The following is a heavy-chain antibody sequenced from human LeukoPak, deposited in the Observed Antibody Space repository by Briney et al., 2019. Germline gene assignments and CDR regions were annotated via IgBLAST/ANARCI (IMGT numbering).Heavy chain of an antibody. Sequence: ASVKVSCKTSGYTFTNYYIHWVRQAPGQGLEWMGILNPSGGSTTHAQKFQGRVTMTRDMSTSTDYMELSRLTSDDTAVYFCARGPNHYYYMDVWGTGTTVTVSS. J-gene: IGHJ6*03. CDR1: GYTFTNYY. V-gene: IGHV1-46*01. CDR3: ARGPNHYYYMDV. CDR2: LNPSGGST. D-gene: IGHD2-8*01.